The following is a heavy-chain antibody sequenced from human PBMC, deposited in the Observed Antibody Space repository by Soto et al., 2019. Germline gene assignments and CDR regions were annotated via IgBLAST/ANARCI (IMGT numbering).Heavy chain of an antibody. Sequence: EVQLVESGGGLVQPGGSLRLSCAASGFTFSTYWMSWVRQAPGKGLEWVANIKQDGSEKYYVDSVKGRFTISRDNAKNSLYLQMNSLRAEDTAVYYCARETKGSSWYGDRYYYYYMDLWGKGTTVTVSS. CDR1: GFTFSTYW. V-gene: IGHV3-7*01. CDR3: ARETKGSSWYGDRYYYYYMDL. J-gene: IGHJ6*03. CDR2: IKQDGSEK. D-gene: IGHD6-13*01.